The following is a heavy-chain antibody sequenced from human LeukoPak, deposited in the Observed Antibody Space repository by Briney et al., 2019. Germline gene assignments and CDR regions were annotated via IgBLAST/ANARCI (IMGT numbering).Heavy chain of an antibody. CDR3: VRDNYGGILDF. J-gene: IGHJ4*02. Sequence: PGMSLRLSCAASGFTFTRYTMHWVRQAPGKGLEWVAVVLYDGSNKYYADSVKGRFTLSRDNSKNTLSLQMNTLRADDTAVYYCVRDNYGGILDFWGQGTLVTVSS. CDR2: VLYDGSNK. CDR1: GFTFTRYT. V-gene: IGHV3-30*04. D-gene: IGHD2-21*01.